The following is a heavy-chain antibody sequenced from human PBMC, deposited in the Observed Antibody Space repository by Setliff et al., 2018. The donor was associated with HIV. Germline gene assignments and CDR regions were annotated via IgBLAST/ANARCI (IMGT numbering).Heavy chain of an antibody. CDR2: IYYSGST. V-gene: IGHV4-59*01. Sequence: SETLSLTCTVSGGSISSYYWSWIRQPPGKGLEWIGYIYYSGSTNYNPSLKRRVTISVETSKNQFSRKLNYVTAEDTDVYYCARLGLYYYYSSGYVGGNFDYWGKGTLVTVSS. CDR1: GGSISSYY. D-gene: IGHD3-22*01. CDR3: ARLGLYYYYSSGYVGGNFDY. J-gene: IGHJ4*02.